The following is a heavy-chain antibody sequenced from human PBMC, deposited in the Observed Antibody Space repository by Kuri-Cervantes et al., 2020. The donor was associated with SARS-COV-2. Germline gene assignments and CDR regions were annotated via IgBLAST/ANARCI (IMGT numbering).Heavy chain of an antibody. Sequence: GGSLRLSCAASGFTFSSYSMNWVRQAPGKGLEWVSSISSSSSYIYYADSVKGRFTISRDNAKNTLYLQMNSLRAEDTAVYYCARDRDCSSTSCPDAFDIWGQGTMVTVSS. CDR3: ARDRDCSSTSCPDAFDI. V-gene: IGHV3-21*01. J-gene: IGHJ3*02. D-gene: IGHD2-2*01. CDR1: GFTFSSYS. CDR2: ISSSSSYI.